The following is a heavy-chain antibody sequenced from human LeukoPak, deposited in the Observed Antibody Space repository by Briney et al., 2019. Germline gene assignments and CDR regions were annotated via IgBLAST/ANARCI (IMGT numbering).Heavy chain of an antibody. Sequence: GASVKVSCKASGYTFTSYDINWVRQATGQGLEWMGWMNPNSGNTGYAQKFRGRVTMTRNTSISTAYMELSSLRSEDTAVYYCARGGRITIFGVVISGNWFDPWGQGTLVTVSS. J-gene: IGHJ5*02. CDR2: MNPNSGNT. CDR1: GYTFTSYD. CDR3: ARGGRITIFGVVISGNWFDP. V-gene: IGHV1-8*01. D-gene: IGHD3-3*01.